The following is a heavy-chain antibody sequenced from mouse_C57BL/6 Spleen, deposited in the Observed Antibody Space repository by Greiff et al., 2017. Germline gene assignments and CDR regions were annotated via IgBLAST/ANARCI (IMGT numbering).Heavy chain of an antibody. Sequence: EVQLQQSGPELVKPGASVKISCKASGYTFTDYYMNWVKQSHGQSLEWIGDINPNNGGTSYNQKFKGKATLTVDKYSSTAYMELRSLTSEDSAFYYCARSGCYCSSSQFAYGGQGTLVTVSA. CDR1: GYTFTDYY. V-gene: IGHV1-26*01. CDR2: INPNNGGT. J-gene: IGHJ3*01. CDR3: ARSGCYCSSSQFAY. D-gene: IGHD1-1*01.